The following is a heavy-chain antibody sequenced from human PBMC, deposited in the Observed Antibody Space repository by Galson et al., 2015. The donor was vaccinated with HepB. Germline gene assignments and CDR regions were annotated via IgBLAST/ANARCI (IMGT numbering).Heavy chain of an antibody. D-gene: IGHD3-10*01. CDR3: ARKSGSGSYYEASFDY. V-gene: IGHV4-31*11. CDR1: GGSIRSGGYY. CDR2: IYYSGST. J-gene: IGHJ4*02. Sequence: LSLTCAVSGGSIRSGGYYWSWIRQHPGKSLEWIGFIYYSGSTYHNPSLKSRLTMSVDTSRNQFSMDLRFVTAADTAVYYCARKSGSGSYYEASFDYWGQGTLVTVSS.